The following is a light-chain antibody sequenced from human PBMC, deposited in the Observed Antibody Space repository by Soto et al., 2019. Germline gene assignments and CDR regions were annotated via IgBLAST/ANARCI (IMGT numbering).Light chain of an antibody. J-gene: IGLJ1*01. CDR1: SSDVGNYNY. Sequence: QSVLTQPPSASGSPGQSVTISCTGTSSDVGNYNYVSWYQQHPSKAPKLINYEVDKRPSGVPERISCSKSGNTASLTVSGLQAEDEAGFYCSSYAGSNNPLVFGTGTKVTVL. CDR3: SSYAGSNNPLV. V-gene: IGLV2-8*01. CDR2: EVD.